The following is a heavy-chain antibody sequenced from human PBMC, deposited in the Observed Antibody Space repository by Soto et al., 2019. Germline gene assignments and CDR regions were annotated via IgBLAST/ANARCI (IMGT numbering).Heavy chain of an antibody. CDR2: ISYDGSNK. Sequence: QVQLVESGGGVVQPGRSLRLSCAASGFTFSSYAMHWVRQAPGKGLEWVAVISYDGSNKYYADSVKGRFTISRDNSKNRLYLQMNSLRAEDTAVYYCAGPLWRDDYNWGYFDLWGRGTLVTVSS. CDR3: AGPLWRDDYNWGYFDL. J-gene: IGHJ2*01. V-gene: IGHV3-30-3*01. D-gene: IGHD4-4*01. CDR1: GFTFSSYA.